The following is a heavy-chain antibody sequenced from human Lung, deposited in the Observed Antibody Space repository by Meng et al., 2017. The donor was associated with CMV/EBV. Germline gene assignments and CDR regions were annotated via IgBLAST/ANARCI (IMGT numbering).Heavy chain of an antibody. CDR1: GYTFGSYG. V-gene: IGHV1-18*01. J-gene: IGHJ4*02. Sequence: QLHLLQSGPVVKPAGASERVSWQASGYTFGSYGICWVRQAPGQGLEWMGWFVNYVDTYPAPKFQGRVTMTTDTHTNTAFMELRSLTSDDTAVYYCASGTPGRSYCDYWGQGTLVTVSS. CDR2: FVNYVDT. CDR3: ASGTPGRSYCDY. D-gene: IGHD2-15*01.